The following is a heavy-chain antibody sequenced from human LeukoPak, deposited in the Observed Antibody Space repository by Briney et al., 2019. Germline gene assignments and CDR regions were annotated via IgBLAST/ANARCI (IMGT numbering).Heavy chain of an antibody. CDR3: ARGEYEADYFDY. D-gene: IGHD2/OR15-2a*01. Sequence: SQTLSLTCTVSGGSISSGGYYWSWIRQPPGKGLEWIGYIYHSGSTYYNPSLKSRVTISVDRSKNQFSLKLSSVTAADTAVYYCARGEYEADYFDYWGQGTLVTVSS. CDR1: GGSISSGGYY. V-gene: IGHV4-30-2*01. CDR2: IYHSGST. J-gene: IGHJ4*02.